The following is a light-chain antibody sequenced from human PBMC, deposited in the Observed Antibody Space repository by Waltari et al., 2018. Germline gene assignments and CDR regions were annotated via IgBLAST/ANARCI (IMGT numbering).Light chain of an antibody. V-gene: IGLV8-61*01. CDR2: KGS. CDR3: SLYMGSGIWV. CDR1: SGSLSSTSY. Sequence: QTVVTQEPSLSVSPGGTVTLNCALSSGSLSSTSYATWYQPTPGQAPRTLVYKGSSRSYGVPDRFSGSILGNKAALTITGAQADDESDYYCSLYMGSGIWVFGGGTKLTVL. J-gene: IGLJ3*02.